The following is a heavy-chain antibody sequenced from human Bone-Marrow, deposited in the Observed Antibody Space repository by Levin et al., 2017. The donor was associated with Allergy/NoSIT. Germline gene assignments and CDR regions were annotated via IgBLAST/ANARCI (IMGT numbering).Heavy chain of an antibody. CDR3: ARGLELEEDDAFYYYVDV. V-gene: IGHV4-34*01. Sequence: MASETLSLNCAVYGAPFTDYYWTWIRQSPGKGLEWIGEISHRGTTNYNPSLKSRVTLSVDASKKQFSLKMRSVTAADTAVYYCARGLELEEDDAFYYYVDVWAKGTPVTVSS. CDR2: ISHRGTT. D-gene: IGHD1-1*01. J-gene: IGHJ6*03. CDR1: GAPFTDYY.